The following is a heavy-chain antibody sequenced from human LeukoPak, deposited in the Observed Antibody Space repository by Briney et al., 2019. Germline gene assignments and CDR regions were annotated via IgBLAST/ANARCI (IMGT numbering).Heavy chain of an antibody. CDR1: GFTFSGSV. Sequence: PGGSLRLSCAASGFTFSGSVMHWVRQASGKGLEWVGRIRSKTNSYATAYAASVNGRFTISRDDSKNTAYLQMNSLKTEDTAVYYCTRQDCSAGPCSFVDYWGQGTLVTVSS. D-gene: IGHD2-15*01. CDR2: IRSKTNSYAT. CDR3: TRQDCSAGPCSFVDY. J-gene: IGHJ4*02. V-gene: IGHV3-73*01.